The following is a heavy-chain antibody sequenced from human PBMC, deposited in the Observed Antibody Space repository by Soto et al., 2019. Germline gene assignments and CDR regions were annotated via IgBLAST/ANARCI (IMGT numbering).Heavy chain of an antibody. J-gene: IGHJ6*02. D-gene: IGHD6-6*01. Sequence: QSGGSLRLSCAASGFTFSSYGMHWVRQAPGKGLEWVAVIWYDGSNKYYADSVKGRFTVSRDNSKNTLYLQMNSLRAEDTAVYYCARIDFSSSTHYYYGMDVWGQGTTVTVSS. CDR3: ARIDFSSSTHYYYGMDV. V-gene: IGHV3-33*01. CDR2: IWYDGSNK. CDR1: GFTFSSYG.